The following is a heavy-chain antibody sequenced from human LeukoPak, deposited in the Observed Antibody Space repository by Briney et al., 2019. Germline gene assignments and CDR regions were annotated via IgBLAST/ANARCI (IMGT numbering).Heavy chain of an antibody. CDR2: SYSGGST. CDR1: GFTVSSNY. V-gene: IGHV3-53*01. Sequence: GGSLRLSCAASGFTVSSNYMSWVRQAPGKGLEWVSVSYSGGSTYYADSVKGRFTIPRDNSKNTLYLQMNSLRAEDTAVYYCARDLTIAARPAGWGQGTLVTVSS. J-gene: IGHJ4*02. CDR3: ARDLTIAARPAG. D-gene: IGHD6-6*01.